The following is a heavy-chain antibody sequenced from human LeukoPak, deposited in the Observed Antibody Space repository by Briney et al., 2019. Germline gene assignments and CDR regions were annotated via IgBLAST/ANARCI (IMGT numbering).Heavy chain of an antibody. CDR2: ISGSGGST. V-gene: IGHV3-23*01. D-gene: IGHD2-15*01. Sequence: GGSLRLPCAASGFTFSSYAMSWVRQAPGKGLEWVSAISGSGGSTYYADSVKGRFTISRDNSKNTLYLQMNSLRAEDTAVYYCAVFYLLRAGFDYWGQGTLVTVSS. CDR1: GFTFSSYA. CDR3: AVFYLLRAGFDY. J-gene: IGHJ4*02.